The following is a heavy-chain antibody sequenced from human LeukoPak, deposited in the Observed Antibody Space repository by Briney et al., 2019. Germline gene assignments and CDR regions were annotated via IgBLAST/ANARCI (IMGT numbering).Heavy chain of an antibody. CDR1: GFTFSNYG. CDR2: ISGSGDST. CDR3: AKERDYGPADY. V-gene: IGHV3-23*01. D-gene: IGHD4/OR15-4a*01. J-gene: IGHJ4*02. Sequence: PGGSLRLSCAASGFTFSNYGMSWVRQAPGKGLEWVSGISGSGDSTYYADSVKGRFTISRDNSKNMLYLQMNSLRAEDTAIYYCAKERDYGPADYWGQGTLVTVSS.